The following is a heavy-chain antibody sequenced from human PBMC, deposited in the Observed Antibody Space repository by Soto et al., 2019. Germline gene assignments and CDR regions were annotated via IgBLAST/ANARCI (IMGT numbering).Heavy chain of an antibody. CDR1: GFTFDDYA. V-gene: IGHV3-9*01. CDR3: AKVIKWLRLTGDLGDAFDI. D-gene: IGHD5-12*01. Sequence: GGSLRLSCAASGFTFDDYAMHWVRQAPGKGLEWVSGISWNSGSIGYADSVKGRFTISRDNAKNSLYLQMNSLRAEDTALYYCAKVIKWLRLTGDLGDAFDIWGQGTMVTVSS. CDR2: ISWNSGSI. J-gene: IGHJ3*02.